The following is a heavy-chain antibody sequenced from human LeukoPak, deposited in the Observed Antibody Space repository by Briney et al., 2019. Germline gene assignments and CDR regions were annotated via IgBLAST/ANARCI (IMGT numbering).Heavy chain of an antibody. V-gene: IGHV4-59*02. D-gene: IGHD1-26*01. J-gene: IGHJ3*02. CDR1: GGSVGTYY. CDR3: ARGRRYGGNPDAFDI. Sequence: SETLSLTCTTTGGSVGTYYWSWIRRPPGKGPEWIGYIDYSGSTNHNPSLKSRVTISLDASKNQFSLSLNSVTAADRAVYYCARGRRYGGNPDAFDIWGQGTMVTVSS. CDR2: IDYSGST.